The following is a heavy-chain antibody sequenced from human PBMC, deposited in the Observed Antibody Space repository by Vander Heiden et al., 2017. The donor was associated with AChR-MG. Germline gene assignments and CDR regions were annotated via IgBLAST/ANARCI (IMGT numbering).Heavy chain of an antibody. CDR2: MNPNSGNT. J-gene: IGHJ6*02. CDR3: ATGFVGGSSWFDYYYGMDV. V-gene: IGHV1-8*01. CDR1: GYTFTRYA. D-gene: IGHD6-13*01. Sequence: QVQLVQSGAEVKKPGASVKVPCKASGYTFTRYAINWVRQATGQGLEWMGWMNPNSGNTGYAQKCQGRVTMTRNTSISTAYMELSSLRSEDTAVYYWATGFVGGSSWFDYYYGMDVWGQGTTVTVSS.